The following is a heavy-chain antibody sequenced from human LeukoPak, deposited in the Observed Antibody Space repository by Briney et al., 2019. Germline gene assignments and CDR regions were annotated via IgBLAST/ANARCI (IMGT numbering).Heavy chain of an antibody. CDR3: ARGSGIQVWSGLDY. D-gene: IGHD3-10*01. CDR1: GFTVSSNY. J-gene: IGHJ4*02. V-gene: IGHV3-21*01. Sequence: GGSLRLSCAASGFTVSSNYMSWVRQAPGKGLEWVSSISSGGSYIYYADSLKDRFTISRDNAKNSLFLQMNSLRAEDTAVYYCARGSGIQVWSGLDYWGQGTLVTVSS. CDR2: ISSGGSYI.